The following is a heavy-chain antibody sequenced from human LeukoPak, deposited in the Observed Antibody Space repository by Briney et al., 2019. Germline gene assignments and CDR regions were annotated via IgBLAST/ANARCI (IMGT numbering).Heavy chain of an antibody. CDR2: INPNSGDT. D-gene: IGHD3-16*01. CDR3: ATQRGSYLWGTDFDY. V-gene: IGHV1-2*02. J-gene: IGHJ4*02. Sequence: ASVKVSCKASGYTFTGYYMHWVRQAPGQGLEWMGWINPNSGDTKYAQKFQGRVTMTRDTSISTAYMELSRLRSDNTAVYYCATQRGSYLWGTDFDYWGQGTLVTVSS. CDR1: GYTFTGYY.